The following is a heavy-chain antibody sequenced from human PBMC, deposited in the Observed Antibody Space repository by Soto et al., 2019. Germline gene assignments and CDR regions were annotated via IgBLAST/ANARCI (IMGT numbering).Heavy chain of an antibody. D-gene: IGHD3-10*01. CDR3: ARDARDRSGGD. Sequence: QVQLVQSGAEVKKPGSSVKVSCKASGGTFSSYTISWVRQAPGQGLEWMGRIIPILGIANYAQKFLGRVTITAHKSTSTAYMELSSLRSEDTAVYYCARDARDRSGGDWGQGTLVTVSS. CDR1: GGTFSSYT. J-gene: IGHJ4*02. CDR2: IIPILGIA. V-gene: IGHV1-69*08.